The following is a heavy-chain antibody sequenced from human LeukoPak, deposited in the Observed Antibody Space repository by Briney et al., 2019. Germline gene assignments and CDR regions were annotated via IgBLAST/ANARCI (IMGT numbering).Heavy chain of an antibody. J-gene: IGHJ4*02. CDR3: AREVDGVTGTTLSGGFDY. CDR1: GYTFTGYY. D-gene: IGHD1-20*01. CDR2: INPNSGGT. V-gene: IGHV1-2*02. Sequence: ASVKVSCKASGYTFTGYYMHWVRQAPGQGLEWMGWINPNSGGTNYAQKFQGRVTMTRDASISTAYMELSRLRSDDTAVYYCAREVDGVTGTTLSGGFDYWGQGTLVTVSS.